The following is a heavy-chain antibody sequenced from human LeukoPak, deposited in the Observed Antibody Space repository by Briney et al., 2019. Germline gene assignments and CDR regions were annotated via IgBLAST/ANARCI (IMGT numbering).Heavy chain of an antibody. D-gene: IGHD2-15*01. J-gene: IGHJ4*02. CDR3: ARGLDVGVAKFGWTY. V-gene: IGHV3-7*01. CDR1: GFTFSNYW. Sequence: GGSLRLSCTASGFTFSNYWMSWVRQAPGRGPEWVANINQDGSEKNYVDSVRGRFTVSRDNAENSLFLQMNSLRAEDSAVYYCARGLDVGVAKFGWTYWGQGTLVTVSS. CDR2: INQDGSEK.